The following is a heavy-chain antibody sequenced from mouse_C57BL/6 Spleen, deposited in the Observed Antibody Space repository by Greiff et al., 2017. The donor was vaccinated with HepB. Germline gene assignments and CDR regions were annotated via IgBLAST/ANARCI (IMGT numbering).Heavy chain of an antibody. CDR2: INPNNGGT. Sequence: EVQLQHSGPGLVKPGASVKISCKASGYTFTDYYMNWVKQSHGKSLEWIGDINPNNGGTSYNQKFKGKATLTVDKSSSTAYMELRSLTSEDSAVYYCARDYGSSSWFAYWGQGTLVTVSA. CDR3: ARDYGSSSWFAY. V-gene: IGHV1-26*01. J-gene: IGHJ3*01. CDR1: GYTFTDYY. D-gene: IGHD1-1*01.